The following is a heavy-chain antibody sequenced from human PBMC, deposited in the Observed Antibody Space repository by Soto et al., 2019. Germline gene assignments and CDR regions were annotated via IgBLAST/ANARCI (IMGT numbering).Heavy chain of an antibody. CDR2: ISYGGTT. Sequence: SETLSLTCSVSGGSISSGGYYWICITPHPGTGLAWIGYISYGGTTYYNPSLRSRLIISVATSKNQFSLKLSSVTAADTAVYYCARHHCTSTSCFTGYFDYWAPGTLVTVSS. J-gene: IGHJ4*02. CDR3: ARHHCTSTSCFTGYFDY. D-gene: IGHD2-2*02. V-gene: IGHV4-31*03. CDR1: GGSISSGGYY.